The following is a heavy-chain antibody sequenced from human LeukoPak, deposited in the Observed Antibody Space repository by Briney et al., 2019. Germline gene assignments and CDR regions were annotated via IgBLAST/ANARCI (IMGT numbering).Heavy chain of an antibody. V-gene: IGHV3-23*01. CDR3: AKDIAAAGEGFDY. D-gene: IGHD6-13*01. J-gene: IGHJ4*02. CDR2: IRGRGGRT. CDR1: GFTFSSYA. Sequence: PGGSLRLSCAASGFTFSSYAMSWVRQAPGKGPEWVSGIRGRGGRTNYADSVDGRFTVSRDNSKNTVYLQMSSLRAEDTALYYCAKDIAAAGEGFDYWGQGTLVTVSS.